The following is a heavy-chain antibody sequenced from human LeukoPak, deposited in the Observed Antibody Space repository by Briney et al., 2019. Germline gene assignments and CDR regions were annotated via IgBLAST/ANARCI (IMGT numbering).Heavy chain of an antibody. CDR3: ASDNYGSGSYYIDY. CDR2: IYYSGST. CDR1: GGSVSSGSYY. Sequence: SETLSLTCTVSGGSVSSGSYYWSWIRQPPGKGLEWIGYIYYSGSTNYNPSLKSRVTISLDTSKNQFSLKLSSVTAADTAVYYCASDNYGSGSYYIDYWGQGTLVTVSS. D-gene: IGHD3-10*01. J-gene: IGHJ4*02. V-gene: IGHV4-61*01.